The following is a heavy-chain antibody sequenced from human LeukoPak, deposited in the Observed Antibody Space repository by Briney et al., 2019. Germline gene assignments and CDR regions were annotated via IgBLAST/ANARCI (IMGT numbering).Heavy chain of an antibody. CDR1: AYTFTGYY. J-gene: IGHJ3*02. Sequence: ASVKVSCKASAYTFTGYYMHWVRQAPGQGLEWMGWINPNSGGTNYAQKFQGRVTMTRDTSISTAYMELSRLRSDDTAVYYCARVDGGYYYDSSVAFDIWGQGTMVTVSS. CDR2: INPNSGGT. V-gene: IGHV1-2*02. CDR3: ARVDGGYYYDSSVAFDI. D-gene: IGHD3-22*01.